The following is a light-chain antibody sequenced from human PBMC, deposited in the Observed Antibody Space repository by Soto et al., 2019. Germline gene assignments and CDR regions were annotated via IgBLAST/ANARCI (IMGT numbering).Light chain of an antibody. Sequence: QSALTQPPSASGSPGQSVTISCTGTSSDVGATDYVSWYQQHPGKAPQLMIYEVSKPPSGVPARFSGSKSGNTASLTFSGLQVEDEADYCCISHAGDSKVFGTGTKVTVL. J-gene: IGLJ1*01. CDR1: SSDVGATDY. V-gene: IGLV2-8*01. CDR3: ISHAGDSKV. CDR2: EVS.